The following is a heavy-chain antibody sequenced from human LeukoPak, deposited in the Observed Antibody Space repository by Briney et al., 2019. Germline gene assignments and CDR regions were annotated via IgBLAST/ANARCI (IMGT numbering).Heavy chain of an antibody. CDR3: ARGRYCSGGSCYDY. Sequence: SETLSLTCAVYGGSFSGYYWSWIRQPPGKGLEWIGEINHSGSTNYNPSLKSRVTISVDTSKNQFSLKLSSVTAADTAVYYCARGRYCSGGSCYDYWGQGTLVTVSP. V-gene: IGHV4-34*01. J-gene: IGHJ4*02. CDR2: INHSGST. CDR1: GGSFSGYY. D-gene: IGHD2-15*01.